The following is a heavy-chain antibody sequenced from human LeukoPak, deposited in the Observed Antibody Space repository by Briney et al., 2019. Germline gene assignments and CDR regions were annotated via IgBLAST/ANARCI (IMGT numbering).Heavy chain of an antibody. D-gene: IGHD3-10*01. Sequence: GGSLRLSCAASGFTFGSYGMRWVRQAPGKGLEWVAFIRDDGKTKNYADSVQGRFTISRDNSKNTLFLQMNSLRAEDTAVYFCAKDLELTMIRGVFQYWGQGTLVTVSS. CDR2: IRDDGKTK. CDR3: AKDLELTMIRGVFQY. CDR1: GFTFGSYG. J-gene: IGHJ4*02. V-gene: IGHV3-30*02.